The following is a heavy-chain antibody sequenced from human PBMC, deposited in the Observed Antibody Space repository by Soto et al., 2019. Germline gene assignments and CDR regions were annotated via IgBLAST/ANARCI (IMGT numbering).Heavy chain of an antibody. J-gene: IGHJ6*04. CDR1: GFTFSSYD. D-gene: IGHD1-1*01. CDR2: IGTAGDT. V-gene: IGHV3-13*01. CDR3: AREAGTRGLDV. Sequence: PGGSLRLSCAASGFTFSSYDMHWVRQATGKGLEWVSAIGTAGDTYYPGSVKGRFTISRENAKNSLYLQMNSLRAGDTAVYYCAREAGTRGLDVWGKGTTVTVSS.